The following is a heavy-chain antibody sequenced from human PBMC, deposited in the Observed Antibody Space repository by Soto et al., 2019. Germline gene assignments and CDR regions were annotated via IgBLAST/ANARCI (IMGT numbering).Heavy chain of an antibody. CDR3: AKVGSGDRYYFDY. V-gene: IGHV3-23*01. CDR2: ISGSGGSA. Sequence: EVQLLESGGGLVQPGGSLRLSCAASGFTFSSYAMSWVRQAPGKGLEWVSAISGSGGSAYHADSVRGRFTISRDNSKNTLHLQMNGLRAEYTAVYYCAKVGSGDRYYFDYWGQGTLVTVSS. CDR1: GFTFSSYA. J-gene: IGHJ4*02. D-gene: IGHD4-17*01.